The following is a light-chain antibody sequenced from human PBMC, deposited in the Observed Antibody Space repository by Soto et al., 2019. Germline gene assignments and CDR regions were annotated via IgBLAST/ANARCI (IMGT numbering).Light chain of an antibody. CDR2: GAS. J-gene: IGKJ4*01. CDR1: QSVSSN. V-gene: IGKV3-15*01. CDR3: QQYGSSPLT. Sequence: EIVMTQSPATQSESPGERDNPSCRASQSVSSNLAWYQQKPGQAPRLLIYGASTRATGIPARFSGSGSGTEFTLTISSLQPDDFAVYYCQQYGSSPLTFGGGTKVDIK.